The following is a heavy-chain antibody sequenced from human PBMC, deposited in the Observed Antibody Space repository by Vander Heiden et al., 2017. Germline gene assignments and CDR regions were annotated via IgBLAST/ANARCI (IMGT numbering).Heavy chain of an antibody. CDR3: ATDYAMIVVAKTENWFDP. J-gene: IGHJ5*02. Sequence: QVQLVQSGAEVKKPGASVKVSCKVSGYTVTELSMHWVRQAPGKGLEWMGGFDPEDGETIYAQKFQGRVTMTEDTSTDTAYMELSSLRSEDTAVYYCATDYAMIVVAKTENWFDPWGQGTLVTVSS. CDR1: GYTVTELS. V-gene: IGHV1-24*01. CDR2: FDPEDGET. D-gene: IGHD3-22*01.